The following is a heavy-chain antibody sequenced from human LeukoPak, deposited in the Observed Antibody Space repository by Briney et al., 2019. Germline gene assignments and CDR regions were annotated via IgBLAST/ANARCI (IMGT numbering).Heavy chain of an antibody. CDR1: GFTFSSYA. V-gene: IGHV3-30-3*01. CDR3: ALALEPLPLTDDAFDI. D-gene: IGHD3-3*02. Sequence: GGSLRLSCAASGFTFSSYAMHWVRQAPGKGLEWVAVISYDGSNKYYADSVKGRFTISRDNSKNTLYLQMNSLRAEDTAVYYCALALEPLPLTDDAFDIWGQGTMVTVSS. CDR2: ISYDGSNK. J-gene: IGHJ3*02.